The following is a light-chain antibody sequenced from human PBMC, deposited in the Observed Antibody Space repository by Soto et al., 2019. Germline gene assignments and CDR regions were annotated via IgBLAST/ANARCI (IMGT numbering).Light chain of an antibody. Sequence: EIVMTQSPVTLSVSPGERATLSCRASQSVSSNLAWYQQKPGQAPRLLIYGASTRATGIPARFSGSGSGTEFTLTISSLQSEDFAVYYCQQYNNWPVTFGGGTKVEIK. V-gene: IGKV3-15*01. CDR3: QQYNNWPVT. J-gene: IGKJ4*01. CDR1: QSVSSN. CDR2: GAS.